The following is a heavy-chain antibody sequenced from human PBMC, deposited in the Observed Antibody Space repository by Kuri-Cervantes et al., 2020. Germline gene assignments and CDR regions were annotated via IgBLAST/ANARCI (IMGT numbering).Heavy chain of an antibody. D-gene: IGHD4-17*01. J-gene: IGHJ2*01. CDR3: ARDYGDYSASYWYFDL. CDR2: ISWNSGSI. V-gene: IGHV3-23*01. CDR1: GFTFSRHG. Sequence: GGSLRLSCAASGFTFSRHGMTWVRQAPGKGLEWVSGISWNSGSIGYADSVKGRFTISRDNSKNTLYLQMNSLRAEDTAVYYCARDYGDYSASYWYFDLWGRGTLVTVSS.